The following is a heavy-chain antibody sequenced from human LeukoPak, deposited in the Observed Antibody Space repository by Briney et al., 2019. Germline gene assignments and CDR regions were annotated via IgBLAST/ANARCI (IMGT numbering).Heavy chain of an antibody. CDR3: ARTYRGVVGY. Sequence: SETLSLTCTVSGGSISSGNYYWSWIRQHPGKGLEWIGYIYYSGSTYYNPSLKSRVTISVDTSKNQFSLKLSSVTAADTAVYYCARTYRGVVGYWGQGTLVTVSS. D-gene: IGHD2-15*01. V-gene: IGHV4-31*03. CDR1: GGSISSGNYY. CDR2: IYYSGST. J-gene: IGHJ4*02.